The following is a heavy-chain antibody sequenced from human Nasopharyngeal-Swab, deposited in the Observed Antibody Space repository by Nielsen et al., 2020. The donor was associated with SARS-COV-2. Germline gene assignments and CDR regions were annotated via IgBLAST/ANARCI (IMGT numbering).Heavy chain of an antibody. CDR1: GGTFSSYA. CDR3: ARGGWKRYYYYYYMDV. CDR2: ITPIFGTA. D-gene: IGHD6-19*01. J-gene: IGHJ6*03. Sequence: SVKVSCKASGGTFSSYAISWVRQAPGQGLEWMGGITPIFGTANYAQKFQGRVTITADESTSTAYMELSSLRSEDTAVYYCARGGWKRYYYYYYMDVWGKGTTVTVSS. V-gene: IGHV1-69*13.